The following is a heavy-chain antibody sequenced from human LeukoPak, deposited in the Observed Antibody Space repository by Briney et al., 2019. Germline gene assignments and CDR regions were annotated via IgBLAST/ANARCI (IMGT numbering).Heavy chain of an antibody. J-gene: IGHJ4*02. Sequence: GGSLRLSCAASGFTVSSNYMSWVRQAPGKGLEWVSVIYSGGSTYYADSVKGRFTISRDNSKNTLYLQMNSLRAEDTAVYYCAGVTYYYDSSGYSPIFDYWGQGTLVTVSS. CDR3: AGVTYYYDSSGYSPIFDY. CDR1: GFTVSSNY. D-gene: IGHD3-22*01. V-gene: IGHV3-53*01. CDR2: IYSGGST.